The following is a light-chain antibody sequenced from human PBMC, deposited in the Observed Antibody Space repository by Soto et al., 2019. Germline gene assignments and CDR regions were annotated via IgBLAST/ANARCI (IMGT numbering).Light chain of an antibody. V-gene: IGLV2-14*01. Sequence: QSALTQPASVSGSPGQSITISCTGTSSDVGGYNYVSWYQQHPGKAPHLIIYEATNRPSGVSNRFSGSKSGNTASPTSFGLRSEDEGDYYCNSYSSSYTLRFGGGTKLTVL. CDR3: NSYSSSYTLR. J-gene: IGLJ2*01. CDR1: SSDVGGYNY. CDR2: EAT.